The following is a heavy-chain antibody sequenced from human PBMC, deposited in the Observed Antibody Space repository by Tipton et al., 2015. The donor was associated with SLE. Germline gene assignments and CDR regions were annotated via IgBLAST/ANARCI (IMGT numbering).Heavy chain of an antibody. D-gene: IGHD4-23*01. CDR1: GGIFSNFA. Sequence: QLVQSGPEVKKPGSSVKVSCKASGGIFSNFAISWVRQAPGQGLEWMGGIIPIFGTAKYAQKFQGRVTITTDESTTTAYMELSSLRSDDTAVYYCAREGMPTVVNPFDYWGQGTLVTVSS. V-gene: IGHV1-69*05. CDR2: IIPIFGTA. CDR3: AREGMPTVVNPFDY. J-gene: IGHJ4*02.